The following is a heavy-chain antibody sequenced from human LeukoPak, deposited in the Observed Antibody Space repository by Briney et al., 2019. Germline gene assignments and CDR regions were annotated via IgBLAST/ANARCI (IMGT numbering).Heavy chain of an antibody. Sequence: SETLSLTCAVYGGSFSDYYWAWVRQSPGKGLEWIGQVSHTGSTNNNPSLKSRVRISADTSKNQFSLRLSSVTAADTAVYYCARGGVAAKYYFDYWGPGTLVTVSS. D-gene: IGHD6-13*01. CDR2: VSHTGST. J-gene: IGHJ4*02. CDR3: ARGGVAAKYYFDY. CDR1: GGSFSDYY. V-gene: IGHV4-34*01.